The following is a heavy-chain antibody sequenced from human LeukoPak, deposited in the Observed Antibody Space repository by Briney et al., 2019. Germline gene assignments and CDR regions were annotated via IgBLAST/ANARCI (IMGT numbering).Heavy chain of an antibody. Sequence: GGSLRLSCAASGFTFSSSAMHRVRQAPGKGLEWVAVISYDGSNKYYADSVKGRFTLSRDNSKNTLYLQMNSLRAEDTAVYYCARDEAYCGGDCYSAVDYWGQGTLVTVSS. V-gene: IGHV3-30-3*01. CDR1: GFTFSSSA. CDR3: ARDEAYCGGDCYSAVDY. D-gene: IGHD2-21*02. J-gene: IGHJ4*02. CDR2: ISYDGSNK.